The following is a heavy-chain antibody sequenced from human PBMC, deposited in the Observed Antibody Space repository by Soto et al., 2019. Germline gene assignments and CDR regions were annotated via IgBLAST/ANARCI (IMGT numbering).Heavy chain of an antibody. CDR1: GFSLSTSGAA. J-gene: IGHJ5*02. D-gene: IGHD3-3*01. CDR3: AHRATMTIFGLIIDNGIWFDP. CDR2: IYWDGDK. V-gene: IGHV2-5*02. Sequence: QINLIESGPTLVKPTQTLTLTCTFSGFSLSTSGAAVGWVRQPPGRALEWLALIYWDGDKRYNASLGNRLTITKDTSVNQVVLTLTNVDPADTATYYCAHRATMTIFGLIIDNGIWFDPWGQGNRVIVSS.